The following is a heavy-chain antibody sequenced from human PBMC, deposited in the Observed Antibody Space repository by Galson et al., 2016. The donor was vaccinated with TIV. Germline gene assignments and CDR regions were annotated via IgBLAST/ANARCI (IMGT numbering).Heavy chain of an antibody. CDR2: IIPILGIA. J-gene: IGHJ6*03. V-gene: IGHV1-69*02. CDR3: ASDHEGDSWSGSYRVGYYNFMDV. Sequence: SAKVSCKASGGTFSSFTISWVRQAPGQGLEWMGRIIPILGIANYAQKFQGRLSIIADKSTSTAYMEMSSLRSEDTAVYYCASDHEGDSWSGSYRVGYYNFMDVWGKGTTVTVSS. D-gene: IGHD3-3*01. CDR1: GGTFSSFT.